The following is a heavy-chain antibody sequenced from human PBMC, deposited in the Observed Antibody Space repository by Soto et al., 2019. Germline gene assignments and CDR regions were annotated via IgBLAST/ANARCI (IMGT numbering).Heavy chain of an antibody. J-gene: IGHJ4*02. V-gene: IGHV4-34*01. CDR3: AGVKDYYDSSGPDLYYFDY. CDR1: GGSFSGYY. D-gene: IGHD3-22*01. CDR2: INHSGST. Sequence: SETLSLTCAVYGGSFSGYYWSWIRQPPGKGLEWIGEINHSGSTNYNPSLKSRVTISVDTSKNQFSLKLCSVTAADTAVYYCAGVKDYYDSSGPDLYYFDYWGQGTLVTVSS.